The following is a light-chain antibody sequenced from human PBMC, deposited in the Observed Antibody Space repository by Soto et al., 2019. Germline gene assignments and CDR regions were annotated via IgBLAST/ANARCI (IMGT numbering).Light chain of an antibody. CDR2: AAF. Sequence: DIQMTQSPSSVSASVGDRVTITCRASQRISSWLAWHQQKPGKAPKLLIYAAFNLQGGVPSRFSGSGSGTDFTLTITSLQPEDFATYYCQQAYSLPYTFGQGTKLEI. J-gene: IGKJ2*01. CDR1: QRISSW. V-gene: IGKV1D-12*01. CDR3: QQAYSLPYT.